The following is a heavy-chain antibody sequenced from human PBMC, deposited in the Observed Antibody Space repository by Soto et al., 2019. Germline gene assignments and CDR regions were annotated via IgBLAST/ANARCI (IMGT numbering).Heavy chain of an antibody. CDR1: GFTCSSYG. V-gene: IGHV3-30*18. CDR3: AKDLLLGPTRFRGNWFDP. D-gene: IGHD3-10*01. CDR2: ISYDGSNK. J-gene: IGHJ5*02. Sequence: GGSLRLSCAASGFTCSSYGMHWVRQAPGKGLEWVAVISYDGSNKYYADSVKGRFTISRDNSKNTLYLQMNSLRAEDTAVYYCAKDLLLGPTRFRGNWFDPWGQGTLVTAPQ.